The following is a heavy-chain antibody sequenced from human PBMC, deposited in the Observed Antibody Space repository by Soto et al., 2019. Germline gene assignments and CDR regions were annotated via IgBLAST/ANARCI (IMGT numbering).Heavy chain of an antibody. CDR1: GFTFSSYG. J-gene: IGHJ3*02. Sequence: GGSLRLSCAASGFTFSSYGMHWVRQAPGKGLEWVAVISYDGSNKYYADSVKGRFTISRDNSKNTLYLQMNSLRAEDAAVYYCAKDFGSGWYAFDIWGQGTMVTVSS. CDR2: ISYDGSNK. CDR3: AKDFGSGWYAFDI. V-gene: IGHV3-30*18. D-gene: IGHD6-19*01.